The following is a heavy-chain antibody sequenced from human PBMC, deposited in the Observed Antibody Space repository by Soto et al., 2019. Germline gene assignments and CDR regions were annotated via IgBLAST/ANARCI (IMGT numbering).Heavy chain of an antibody. CDR1: GDSVSSSSAA. D-gene: IGHD3-16*01. J-gene: IGHJ6*02. CDR2: TYYRSKWIH. V-gene: IGHV6-1*01. Sequence: SPTLSLPCDISGDSVSSSSAAWNWIRQSPSRGLEWLGRTYYRSKWIHEYTVSMESRITINPDTSKNQFSLHIYSVTPEDTAVYYCAGVVWFRGMDVWGQGTPVTVSS. CDR3: AGVVWFRGMDV.